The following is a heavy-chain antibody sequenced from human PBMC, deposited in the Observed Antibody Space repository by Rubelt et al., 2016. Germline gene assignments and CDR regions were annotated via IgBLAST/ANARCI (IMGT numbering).Heavy chain of an antibody. Sequence: QAQLVQSGAEVKKPGASVKVSCKASGYTSTSSYIHWVRQAPGQGLEWMGIIHPSGGSTSYAQQFQDRATMTRDTSTSTVYMELSSLRSEDTAVYYCARSLVYGYTGIDYWGQGTLVTVSS. CDR2: IHPSGGST. CDR3: ARSLVYGYTGIDY. D-gene: IGHD5-18*01. J-gene: IGHJ4*02. V-gene: IGHV1-46*01. CDR1: GYTSTSSY.